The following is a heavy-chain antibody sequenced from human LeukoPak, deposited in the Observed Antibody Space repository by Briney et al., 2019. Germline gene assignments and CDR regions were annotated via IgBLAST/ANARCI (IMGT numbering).Heavy chain of an antibody. CDR3: ARELRGLVGY. CDR1: GYTFTVYY. D-gene: IGHD3/OR15-3a*01. J-gene: IGHJ4*02. CDR2: INPNSGGT. V-gene: IGHV1-2*06. Sequence: ASVTVSCKASGYTFTVYYMHWVRQAPGQGLEWMGRINPNSGGTNYAQKFQGRVTMTRDTSISTAYMESSRLISDDTAVYYCARELRGLVGYWGQGTLVTVSS.